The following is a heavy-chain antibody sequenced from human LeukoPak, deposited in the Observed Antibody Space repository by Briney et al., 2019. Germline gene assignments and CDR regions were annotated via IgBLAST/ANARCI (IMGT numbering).Heavy chain of an antibody. CDR2: ISYSGST. Sequence: SETLSLTCTVSGASVTSASHYWSWIRQPPGKGLEWIGYISYSGSTNYNPSLTSRVTISVDTSKSQFSLKLSSVTAADTALYYCARGGCSSISCYYYYGMDVWGQGTTVTVSS. CDR1: GASVTSASHY. D-gene: IGHD2-2*01. J-gene: IGHJ6*02. CDR3: ARGGCSSISCYYYYGMDV. V-gene: IGHV4-61*01.